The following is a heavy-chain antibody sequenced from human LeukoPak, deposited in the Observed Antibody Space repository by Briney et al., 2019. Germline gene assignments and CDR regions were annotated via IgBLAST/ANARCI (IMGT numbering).Heavy chain of an antibody. V-gene: IGHV4-34*01. CDR1: GGSFSGYY. J-gene: IGHJ4*02. Sequence: PSETLSLTSAVYGGSFSGYYWSWIRQPPRKGLEWIGEINHSGSTNYNPSLKSRVTISVDTSKNQFSLKLSSVTAADTAVYYCARDGVAAAGTGSWPIDYWGQGTLVTVSS. D-gene: IGHD6-13*01. CDR2: INHSGST. CDR3: ARDGVAAAGTGSWPIDY.